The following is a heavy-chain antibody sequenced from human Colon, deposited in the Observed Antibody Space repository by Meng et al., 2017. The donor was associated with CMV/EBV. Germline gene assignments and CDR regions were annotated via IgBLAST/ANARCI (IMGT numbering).Heavy chain of an antibody. J-gene: IGHJ4*02. V-gene: IGHV1-2*02. D-gene: IGHD1-26*01. Sequence: QVLVVRTGGGGNEPGASVKVSCKASGYTFTGYFMYWVRQAPGQGLEGLGVINPSTGGTNYAQKFQGRVTMTRDTSMNTAYMELSRLRSDDTAVYYCASLSGGDFDYWGQGTLVTVSS. CDR3: ASLSGGDFDY. CDR2: INPSTGGT. CDR1: GYTFTGYF.